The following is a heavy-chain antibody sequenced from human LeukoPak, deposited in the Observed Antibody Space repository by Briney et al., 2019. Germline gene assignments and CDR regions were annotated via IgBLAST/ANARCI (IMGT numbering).Heavy chain of an antibody. Sequence: GGSLRLSCAASGFTVSSSYMSWVRQAPGKGLEWVSIISSAGTTYYADSVKGRFTISRDNSKKTMYLQMNSLRAEDTAVYCCAKGLGAVAGEAFDIWGQGTTVTVSS. D-gene: IGHD6-19*01. CDR3: AKGLGAVAGEAFDI. CDR1: GFTVSSSY. V-gene: IGHV3-53*01. CDR2: ISSAGTT. J-gene: IGHJ3*02.